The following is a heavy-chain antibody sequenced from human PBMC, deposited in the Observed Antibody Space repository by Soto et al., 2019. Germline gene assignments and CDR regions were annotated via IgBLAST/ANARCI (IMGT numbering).Heavy chain of an antibody. V-gene: IGHV3-74*01. CDR2: INSDGSST. Sequence: EVQLVESGGGLVQPGGSLRLSCAASGFTFSSYWMHWVRQAPGKGLVWVSRINSDGSSTSYADSVKGRFTISRDNAKNTLYLKMNSLRAEDTAVYYCARVKLYGGNSKGYWYFDLWGRGTLVTVSS. D-gene: IGHD2-21*02. CDR3: ARVKLYGGNSKGYWYFDL. CDR1: GFTFSSYW. J-gene: IGHJ2*01.